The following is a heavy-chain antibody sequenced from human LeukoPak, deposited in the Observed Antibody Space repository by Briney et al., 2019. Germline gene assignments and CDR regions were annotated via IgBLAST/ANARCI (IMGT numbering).Heavy chain of an antibody. CDR2: ISAYNGNT. CDR3: ARVGSGSFQDWFDP. CDR1: GYTFTSYG. Sequence: ASVKVSCKASGYTFTSYGISWVRQAPGQGLEWMGWISAYNGNTNYAQKLQGRVTMTTDTSTSTAYMELRSLKSDDTAVYYCARVGSGSFQDWFDPWGQGTLVTVSS. V-gene: IGHV1-18*01. D-gene: IGHD1-26*01. J-gene: IGHJ5*02.